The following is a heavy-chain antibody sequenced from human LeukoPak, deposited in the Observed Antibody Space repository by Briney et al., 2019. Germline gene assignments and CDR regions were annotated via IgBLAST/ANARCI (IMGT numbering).Heavy chain of an antibody. CDR3: ANEENGYYDSSGYYPIDY. D-gene: IGHD3-22*01. CDR2: ISGRGGTT. J-gene: IGHJ4*02. CDR1: GFTFNDYA. Sequence: GGSLRLSCAASGFTFNDYAMTWVRQAPRKGLEWVSSISGRGGTTDYADSVKGRFTISRDNSQNTLYLQMNSLRAEDTAVYYCANEENGYYDSSGYYPIDYWGQGTLVTVSS. V-gene: IGHV3-23*01.